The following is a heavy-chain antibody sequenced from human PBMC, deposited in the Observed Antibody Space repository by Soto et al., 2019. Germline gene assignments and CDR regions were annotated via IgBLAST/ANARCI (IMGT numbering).Heavy chain of an antibody. CDR3: VKVLYNSGPFDY. CDR1: GFTFSTYA. V-gene: IGHV3-23*01. D-gene: IGHD1-1*01. Sequence: LRLSCAASGFTFSTYAMGWVRQAPGKGLEWVSVISGVGSGANYAYYADSVKGRFAISRDNSQNTLYLQMNSLRAEDTAVYYCVKVLYNSGPFDYWGQGTLVTVSS. CDR2: ISGVGSGANYA. J-gene: IGHJ4*02.